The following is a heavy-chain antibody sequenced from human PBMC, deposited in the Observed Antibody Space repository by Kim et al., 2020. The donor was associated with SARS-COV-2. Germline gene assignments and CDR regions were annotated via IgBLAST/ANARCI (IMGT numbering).Heavy chain of an antibody. Sequence: ASVKVSCKVSGYTLTELSMHWVRQAPGKGLEWMGGFDPEDGETIYAQKFQGRVTMTEDTSTDTAYMELSSLRSEDTAVYYCATGFVLDGSLRPNYSYYYGMDVWGKGTTVTVSS. D-gene: IGHD3-10*01. V-gene: IGHV1-24*01. CDR3: ATGFVLDGSLRPNYSYYYGMDV. CDR2: FDPEDGET. J-gene: IGHJ6*04. CDR1: GYTLTELS.